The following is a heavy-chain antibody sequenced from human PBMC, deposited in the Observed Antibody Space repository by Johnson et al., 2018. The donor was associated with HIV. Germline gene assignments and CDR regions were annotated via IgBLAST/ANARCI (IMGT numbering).Heavy chain of an antibody. CDR3: ARDPLLHGSTFDI. CDR1: GFTFDDYA. CDR2: ISWNSGSI. Sequence: ELQLVESGGGLVQPGRSLRLSCAASGFTFDDYAMHWVRQAPGKGLEWVSGISWNSGSIGYADSVKGRFTISRDNAKNSLYLQMNSLRAEDTALYYCARDPLLHGSTFDIWGPGTMVTVSS. D-gene: IGHD3-10*01. V-gene: IGHV3-9*01. J-gene: IGHJ3*02.